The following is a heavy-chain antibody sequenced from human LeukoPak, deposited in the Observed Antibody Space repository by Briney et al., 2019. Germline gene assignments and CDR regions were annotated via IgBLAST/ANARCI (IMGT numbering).Heavy chain of an antibody. J-gene: IGHJ4*02. CDR1: GLTFSSYA. CDR3: AKADYYYDSSGYFYYFDY. CDR2: ISGSGGST. D-gene: IGHD3-22*01. V-gene: IGHV3-23*01. Sequence: PGGSLRLSCAASGLTFSSYAMSWVRQAPGKGLEWVSAISGSGGSTYYADSVKGRFTISRDNSKNTLYLQMNSLRAEDTAVYYCAKADYYYDSSGYFYYFDYWGQGTLVTVSS.